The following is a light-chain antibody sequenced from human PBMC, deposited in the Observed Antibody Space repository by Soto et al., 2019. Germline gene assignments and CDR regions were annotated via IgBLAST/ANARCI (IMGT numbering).Light chain of an antibody. V-gene: IGLV1-47*02. Sequence: QSVLTQPPSVSGAPGQRVTISCTGSSANIGAAYNVDWYQHLPGTAPKLLIYLGDQRASGVSDRFSGSKSGTSASLAINGLRSDDEADYYCAAWDDNLNAYVFGSGTKVTVL. CDR3: AAWDDNLNAYV. CDR2: LGD. J-gene: IGLJ1*01. CDR1: SANIGAAYN.